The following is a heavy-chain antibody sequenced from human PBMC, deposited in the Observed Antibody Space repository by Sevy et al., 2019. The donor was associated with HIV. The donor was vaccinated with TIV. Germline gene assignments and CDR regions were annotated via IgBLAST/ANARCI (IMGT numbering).Heavy chain of an antibody. CDR1: DDSISSSNYF. Sequence: SETLSLTCSVSDDSISSSNYFWGWIRQPPGKGLEWIGSIYYTATPYYNPSLKSRFTLSVDTSKKQFSLKLSSVTAADTAVYYCARHGSWSFYFDYWGQGILVTVSS. CDR2: IYYTATP. V-gene: IGHV4-39*01. J-gene: IGHJ4*02. D-gene: IGHD6-13*01. CDR3: ARHGSWSFYFDY.